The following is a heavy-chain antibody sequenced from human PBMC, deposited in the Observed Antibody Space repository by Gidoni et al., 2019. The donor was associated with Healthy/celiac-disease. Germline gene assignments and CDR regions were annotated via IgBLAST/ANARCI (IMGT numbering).Heavy chain of an antibody. J-gene: IGHJ4*02. CDR2: ISGSGGST. CDR3: AKDPESPFEY. CDR1: GFPFSSYA. Sequence: VQLLESGGGLVQPGGSLRLSCSASGFPFSSYAMSWVRQAPGKGLEWVSAISGSGGSTYYAESVKGRFTISRDNSKNTLYLQMNSLRAEDTAVYYCAKDPESPFEYWGQGTLVTVSS. V-gene: IGHV3-23*01.